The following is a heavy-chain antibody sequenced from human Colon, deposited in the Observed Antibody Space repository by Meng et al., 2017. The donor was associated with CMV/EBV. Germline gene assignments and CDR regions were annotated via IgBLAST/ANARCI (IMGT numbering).Heavy chain of an antibody. CDR1: GYTFTGNY. V-gene: IGHV1-2*02. J-gene: IGHJ4*02. CDR2: INPNVGGT. Sequence: ASVKVSCKASGYTFTGNYIHWVRQALGQGFEWMGWINPNVGGTNYAQKFQGRVTMTSDTSINTVYMNLSSLTSDDTAVYYCARLPAMAGIYYFLDSWGQGARVTVSS. D-gene: IGHD5-24*01. CDR3: ARLPAMAGIYYFLDS.